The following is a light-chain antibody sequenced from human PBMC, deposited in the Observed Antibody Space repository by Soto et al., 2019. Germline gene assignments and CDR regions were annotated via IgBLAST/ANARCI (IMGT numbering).Light chain of an antibody. CDR1: ETVATN. V-gene: IGKV3-15*01. J-gene: IGKJ3*01. CDR3: QQYNDWPFT. CDR2: GAS. Sequence: PGETATLSCWASETVATNLAWYQQKPGQAPRLLISGASTRAAGISDRFRGSGSGTEFTLTISSLQSEDFAVYYCQQYNDWPFTFGPGTKVDIK.